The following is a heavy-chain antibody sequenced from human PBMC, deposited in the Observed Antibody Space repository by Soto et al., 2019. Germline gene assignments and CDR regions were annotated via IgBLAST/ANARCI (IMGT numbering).Heavy chain of an antibody. Sequence: SETLSLTCTVSGGSISSSSYYWGWIRQPPGKGLEWIGSIYYSGSTYYNPSLKSRVTISVTTSKNQFSLKRSSVTAADTAVYYCASSYSSAYREYFQHWGQGTLVTVSS. CDR3: ASSYSSAYREYFQH. CDR2: IYYSGST. D-gene: IGHD6-25*01. J-gene: IGHJ1*01. CDR1: GGSISSSSYY. V-gene: IGHV4-39*01.